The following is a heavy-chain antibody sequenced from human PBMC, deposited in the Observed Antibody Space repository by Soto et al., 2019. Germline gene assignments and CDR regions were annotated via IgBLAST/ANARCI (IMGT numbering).Heavy chain of an antibody. Sequence: SETLSLTCAVYGGSFSGYYWSWIRQPPGKGLEWIGEINHSGSTNYNPSLKSRVTISVDTSKNQFSLKLSSVTAADTAVYYCARGRGIAVLYWGKGTLVTVSS. D-gene: IGHD6-19*01. J-gene: IGHJ4*02. CDR3: ARGRGIAVLY. CDR2: INHSGST. CDR1: GGSFSGYY. V-gene: IGHV4-34*01.